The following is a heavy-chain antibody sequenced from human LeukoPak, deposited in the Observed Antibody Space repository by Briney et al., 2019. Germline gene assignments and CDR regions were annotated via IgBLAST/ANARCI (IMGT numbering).Heavy chain of an antibody. V-gene: IGHV3-23*01. CDR1: GFTFSNYA. CDR2: ITGSGGST. Sequence: GGSLRLSCAASGFTFSNYAVNWVRQAPGKGLEWVSTITGSGGSTFYADSVKGRFTISRDNSMDTLYLQMSSLRAEDTAVYYCAKDRGRYYDSSGYYWGYYFDSWGRGILVTVST. CDR3: AKDRGRYYDSSGYYWGYYFDS. D-gene: IGHD3-22*01. J-gene: IGHJ4*02.